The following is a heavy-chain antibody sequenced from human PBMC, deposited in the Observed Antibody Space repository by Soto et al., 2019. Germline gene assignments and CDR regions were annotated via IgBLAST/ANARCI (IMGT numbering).Heavy chain of an antibody. D-gene: IGHD6-19*01. CDR3: ARGPAVAGLDY. CDR2: INPNSGGT. Sequence: ASVTVSCKASGYAFTGYYMHSVRQAPGQGLEWMGWINPNSGGTNYAQKFQGRVTMTRDTSISTAYMELSRLRSDDTAVYYCARGPAVAGLDYWGQGTLVTVSS. V-gene: IGHV1-2*02. J-gene: IGHJ4*02. CDR1: GYAFTGYY.